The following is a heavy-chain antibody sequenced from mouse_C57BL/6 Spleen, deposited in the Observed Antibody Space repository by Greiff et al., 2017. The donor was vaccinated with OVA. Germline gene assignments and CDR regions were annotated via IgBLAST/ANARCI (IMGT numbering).Heavy chain of an antibody. J-gene: IGHJ2*01. V-gene: IGHV1-52*01. Sequence: QVQLQPGAELVRPGSSVKLSCKASGYTFTSYWMHWVKQRPIQGLEWIGNIDPSDSETHYNQKFKDKATLTVDKSSSTAYMQLSSLTSEDSAVYYCARDGYYFDYWGQGTTLTVSS. CDR2: IDPSDSET. D-gene: IGHD2-3*01. CDR1: GYTFTSYW. CDR3: ARDGYYFDY.